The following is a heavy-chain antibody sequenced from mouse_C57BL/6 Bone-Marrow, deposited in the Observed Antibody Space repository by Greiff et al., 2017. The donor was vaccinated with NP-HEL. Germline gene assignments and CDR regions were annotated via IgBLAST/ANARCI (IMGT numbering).Heavy chain of an antibody. J-gene: IGHJ1*03. V-gene: IGHV5-9-1*02. D-gene: IGHD2-4*01. CDR3: TGTYYDYDRGSMDD. CDR1: GFTFSSYS. Sequence: EVKLVESGGGLVKPGGSLKLSCAASGFTFSSYSMPWVRQTPEKRLEWVAYISSVGDYIYYADTVKGRFTISRDNARNTMYLQMSSLKSEDTAMYYCTGTYYDYDRGSMDDWGKGTTVTVSS. CDR2: ISSVGDYI.